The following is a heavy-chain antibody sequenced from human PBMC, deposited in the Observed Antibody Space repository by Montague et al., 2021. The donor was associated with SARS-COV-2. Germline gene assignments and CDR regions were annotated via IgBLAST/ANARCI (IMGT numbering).Heavy chain of an antibody. J-gene: IGHJ4*02. V-gene: IGHV4-34*01. D-gene: IGHD3-22*01. Sequence: SETLSLTCAVYDGSFGDYSWTWIRQPPGKGLEWIGEINHRRSTNYNPSLKSRVTISVDTSKNQFSLKMTSVTAADTAVYYCARGRQHINMVVVVVTGGEYYFDFWGQGTLVTVSS. CDR3: ARGRQHINMVVVVVTGGEYYFDF. CDR1: DGSFGDYS. CDR2: INHRRST.